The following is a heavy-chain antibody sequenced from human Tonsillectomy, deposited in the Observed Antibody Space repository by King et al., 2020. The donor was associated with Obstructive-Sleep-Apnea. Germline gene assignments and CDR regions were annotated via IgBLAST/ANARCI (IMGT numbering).Heavy chain of an antibody. CDR2: IKQDGSEK. CDR3: ARADTIAAAGIQSYYYYYGMDV. D-gene: IGHD6-13*01. CDR1: GFTFSSYG. V-gene: IGHV3-7*03. Sequence: VQLVESGGGLVQPGGSLRLSCAASGFTFSSYGMSWVRQAPGKGLDWVANIKQDGSEKYYVDSVKGRFTISRENAKNSRYLQMKSLRAEDTAVYYFARADTIAAAGIQSYYYYYGMDVWGQGTTVTVSS. J-gene: IGHJ6*02.